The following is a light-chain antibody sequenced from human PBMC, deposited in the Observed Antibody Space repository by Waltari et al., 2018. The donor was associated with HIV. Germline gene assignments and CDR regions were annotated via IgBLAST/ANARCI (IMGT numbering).Light chain of an antibody. J-gene: IGLJ2*01. Sequence: QAVLTQPPSVSGAPGLRVTISCTGSSSNIGAGYDVHWYQQLPGTAPKLLICGNSNRPSGVPDRFSGSKSGTSASLAIAGLQAEDEAEYYCQSYDSSLSGSVFGGGTKLTVL. CDR3: QSYDSSLSGSV. V-gene: IGLV1-40*01. CDR2: GNS. CDR1: SSNIGAGYD.